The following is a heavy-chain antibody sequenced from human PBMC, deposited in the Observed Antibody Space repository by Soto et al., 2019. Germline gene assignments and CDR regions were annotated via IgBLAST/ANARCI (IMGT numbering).Heavy chain of an antibody. CDR1: GYSLSSGYY. CDR2: ISHSGTT. CDR3: ARDFPLLGYCSSTSCYNRFDP. D-gene: IGHD2-2*03. V-gene: IGHV4-38-2*02. Sequence: SETLSLTCAVSGYSLSSGYYLGWIRQPPRPALXWIGSISHSGTTYYNPSLKSRVTISADTSKNQFSLKLSSVTAADTAVYYCARDFPLLGYCSSTSCYNRFDPWGLGTLVTVSS. J-gene: IGHJ5*02.